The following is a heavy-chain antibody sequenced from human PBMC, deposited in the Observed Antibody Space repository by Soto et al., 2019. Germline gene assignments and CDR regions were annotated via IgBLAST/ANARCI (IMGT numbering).Heavy chain of an antibody. V-gene: IGHV4-30-2*01. CDR2: IYHSGNT. CDR1: GGSISSGGYS. D-gene: IGHD2-15*01. Sequence: QLQLQESGSGLVKPSQTLSLTCAVSGGSISSGGYSWTWIRQPPGKGLEWSGYIYHSGNTYYNPSLKSRVTISGERSKNQFTLHLSSVTAADTAVYSCASNVAADDALDVGGQGTMVTVSS. J-gene: IGHJ3*01. CDR3: ASNVAADDALDV.